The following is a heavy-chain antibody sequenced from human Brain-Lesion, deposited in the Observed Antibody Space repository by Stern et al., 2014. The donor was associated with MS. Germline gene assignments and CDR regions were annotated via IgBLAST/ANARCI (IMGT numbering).Heavy chain of an antibody. Sequence: QVQLEESGPGLVKPSQTLSLSCTVSGAPVSSGGFYWTWIRQLPGKGLEWVGYIHHTGATFCNPSLKSRVAISVDTSENQCSLKLTSVTAADTAVYYCAAIGPRMEGACFDIWGQGTMVTVSS. D-gene: IGHD2-21*01. J-gene: IGHJ3*02. CDR2: IHHTGAT. V-gene: IGHV4-31*03. CDR3: AAIGPRMEGACFDI. CDR1: GAPVSSGGFY.